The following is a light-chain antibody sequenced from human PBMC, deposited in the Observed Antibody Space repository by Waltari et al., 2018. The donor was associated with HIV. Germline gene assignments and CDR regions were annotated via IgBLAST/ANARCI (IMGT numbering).Light chain of an antibody. V-gene: IGLV1-44*01. Sequence: QSVLTQPPSASGTPGQRVTISCSGSSSNIGTNTVNWYQQLPGTAPKLLIYTNKPRPSGVPDRCSGSKSGTSASLAISGLQSEDEADYYCAAWDDSLNGNVFGPGTKVTVL. CDR1: SSNIGTNT. CDR2: TNK. CDR3: AAWDDSLNGNV. J-gene: IGLJ1*01.